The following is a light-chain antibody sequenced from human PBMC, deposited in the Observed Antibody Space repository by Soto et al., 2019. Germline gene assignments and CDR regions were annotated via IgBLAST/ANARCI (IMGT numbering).Light chain of an antibody. V-gene: IGKV3-15*01. CDR3: QQYNKWPPLT. Sequence: EIVMTQSPATLSVSPEGRVTLSCRASQSVNNDLAWYQQKPGQAPRLLIYGASTRATGIPARFSGSGSGTEFTLTISSLQSEDFAVYYCQQYNKWPPLTFGGGTKVEI. CDR1: QSVNND. CDR2: GAS. J-gene: IGKJ4*01.